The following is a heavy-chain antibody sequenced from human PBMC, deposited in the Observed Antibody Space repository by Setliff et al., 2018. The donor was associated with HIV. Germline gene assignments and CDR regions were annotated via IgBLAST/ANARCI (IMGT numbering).Heavy chain of an antibody. J-gene: IGHJ5*02. CDR1: GFTFSSYG. CDR3: VRVVTIFSTGPHFDP. CDR2: ISYDGSST. V-gene: IGHV3-30*03. D-gene: IGHD3-3*01. Sequence: QPGGSLRLSCAASGFTFSSYGMHWVRQALGKGLEWVAVISYDGSSTMYADSVKGRFTISRDKAKNTVYLQMNSLRAEDTAVYYCVRVVTIFSTGPHFDPWGQGTLVTVSS.